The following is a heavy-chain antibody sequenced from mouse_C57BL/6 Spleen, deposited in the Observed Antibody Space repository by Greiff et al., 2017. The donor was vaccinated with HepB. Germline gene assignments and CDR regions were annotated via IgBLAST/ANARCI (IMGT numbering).Heavy chain of an antibody. J-gene: IGHJ1*03. CDR3: ARPTSYYYGSSYPYWYFDV. V-gene: IGHV1-53*01. Sequence: QVQLQQPGTELVKPGASVKLSCKASGYTFTSYWMHWVKQRPGQGLEWIGNINPSNGGTNYNEKFKSKATLTVDKSSSTAYMQLSSLTSEDSAVYYCARPTSYYYGSSYPYWYFDVWGTGTTVTVSS. CDR2: INPSNGGT. CDR1: GYTFTSYW. D-gene: IGHD1-1*01.